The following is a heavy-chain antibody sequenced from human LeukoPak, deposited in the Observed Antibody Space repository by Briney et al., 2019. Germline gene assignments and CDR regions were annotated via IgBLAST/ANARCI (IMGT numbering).Heavy chain of an antibody. CDR1: GGSISGYY. V-gene: IGHV4-4*09. J-gene: IGHJ6*04. D-gene: IGHD3-16*01. CDR2: IYSSGST. Sequence: PSETLCLTCSVSGGSISGYYRSWIRQPPGQTLEWIGYIYSSGSTNYNPSLQSRVTMSVDTSMNQFSLRLSSVTAADTAVYYCARFTYTTRPSDVWGRGTTVTVSS. CDR3: ARFTYTTRPSDV.